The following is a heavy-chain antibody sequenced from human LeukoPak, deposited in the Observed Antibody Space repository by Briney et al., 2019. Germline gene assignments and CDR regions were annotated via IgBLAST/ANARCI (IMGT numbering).Heavy chain of an antibody. D-gene: IGHD6-6*01. V-gene: IGHV4-38-2*02. CDR2: IYHSGST. CDR3: AIRTWQLSAIADY. J-gene: IGHJ4*02. Sequence: SETLSLTCTVSGYSISSGYYWGWIRQPPGKGLEWIGGIYHSGSTYYNPSLKSRVTISVDTSKNQFSLKLSSVTAADTAVYYCAIRTWQLSAIADYWGQGTLVTVSS. CDR1: GYSISSGYY.